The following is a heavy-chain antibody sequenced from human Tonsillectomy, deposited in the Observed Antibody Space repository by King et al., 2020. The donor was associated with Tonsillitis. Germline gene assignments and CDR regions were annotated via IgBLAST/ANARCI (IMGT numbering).Heavy chain of an antibody. CDR1: GGSISSGSYY. J-gene: IGHJ4*02. D-gene: IGHD3-3*01. Sequence: QLQESGPGLVKPSQTLSLTCTVSGGSISSGSYYWSWIRQPAGKGLEWIGRIYTSGSTNYNPSLKSRVTISVDTSKNQFSPKLSSVTAADTAVYYCARGRWNFWSGYFSDYWGQGTLVTVSA. CDR2: IYTSGST. V-gene: IGHV4-61*02. CDR3: ARGRWNFWSGYFSDY.